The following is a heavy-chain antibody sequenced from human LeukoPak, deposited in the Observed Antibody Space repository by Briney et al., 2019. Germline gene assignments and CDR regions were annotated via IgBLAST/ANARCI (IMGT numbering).Heavy chain of an antibody. Sequence: GGSLRLSCAASGFTFSSYGMHWVRQAPGKGLEWVAVIWYDGSNKYYADSVKGRFTISRDNSKNTLYLQMNSLRAEDTAVYYCAKYLLLEHYYYYMDVWGKGTTVTVSS. V-gene: IGHV3-33*06. J-gene: IGHJ6*03. CDR2: IWYDGSNK. D-gene: IGHD2-15*01. CDR3: AKYLLLEHYYYYMDV. CDR1: GFTFSSYG.